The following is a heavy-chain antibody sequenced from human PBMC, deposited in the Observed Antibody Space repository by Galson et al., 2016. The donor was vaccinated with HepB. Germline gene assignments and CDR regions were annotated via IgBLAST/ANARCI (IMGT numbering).Heavy chain of an antibody. V-gene: IGHV6-1*01. CDR1: GDSVSTYSAS. CDR3: ARLNNDVVVDGKLGFDP. Sequence: CAISGDSVSTYSASWHWIRQSPSRGLEWLGRTYYRPKWFNDYAGSVNSRITINADTSKNRFSLQLNSVTPEDAAVYYCARLNNDVVVDGKLGFDPWGQGLLVTVSS. D-gene: IGHD2-15*01. J-gene: IGHJ5*02. CDR2: TYYRPKWFN.